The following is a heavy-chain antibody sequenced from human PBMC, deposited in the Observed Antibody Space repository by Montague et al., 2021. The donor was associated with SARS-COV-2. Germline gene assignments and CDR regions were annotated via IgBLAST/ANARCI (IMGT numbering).Heavy chain of an antibody. V-gene: IGHV4-4*02. CDR3: ARGGYGGWTEDYFDY. J-gene: IGHJ4*02. Sequence: SETLSLTCTVSGGSITSNNWWSSIRQPRGRGRGWLGEIDNGGGTTYTPCITRRVTTSVNRTKNHFSLRLSSVPAADTAMYYCARGGYGGWTEDYFDYWVQGTLVTVSS. D-gene: IGHD4/OR15-4a*01. CDR1: GGSITSNNW. CDR2: IDNGGGT.